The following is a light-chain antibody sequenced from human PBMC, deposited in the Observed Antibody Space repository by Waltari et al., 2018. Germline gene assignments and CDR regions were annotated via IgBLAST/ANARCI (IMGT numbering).Light chain of an antibody. CDR1: QNSNRW. Sequence: DIQMTQSPSTLSASVRDRVTITCRASQNSNRWLAWYQNKPGTAPKLVILKASGLEDGVPSRFSGSGSGTEFTLTISSLQPDDFAAYYCQQYSAYPWTFGQGTKVEI. CDR3: QQYSAYPWT. CDR2: KAS. J-gene: IGKJ1*01. V-gene: IGKV1-5*03.